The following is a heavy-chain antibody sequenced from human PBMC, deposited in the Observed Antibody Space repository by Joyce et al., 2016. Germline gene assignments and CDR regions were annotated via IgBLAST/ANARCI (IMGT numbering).Heavy chain of an antibody. D-gene: IGHD3-10*01. CDR3: ARVTWFGDKGFDY. V-gene: IGHV4-30-4*01. Sequence: QVQLQESGPGLVKPSQTLSLTCSVSGGSISSGDYYWSWIRQPPGKGLEWIGYIYYTGSSYYNLSLKSRITMSVYTSKNQFSLKLSSVTAADTAVYYCARVTWFGDKGFDYWGQGTLVTVSS. CDR1: GGSISSGDYY. J-gene: IGHJ4*02. CDR2: IYYTGSS.